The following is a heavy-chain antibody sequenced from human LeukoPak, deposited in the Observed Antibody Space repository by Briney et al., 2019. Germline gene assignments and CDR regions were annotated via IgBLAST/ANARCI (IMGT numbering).Heavy chain of an antibody. V-gene: IGHV1-69*05. Sequence: SVKVSCKASGGTFSSYAISWVRQAPGQGLEWMGGIIPIFGTANYAQKFQGRVTITTDESTSTAYMELSSLRSEDTAVYYCARVISYCSGGSCYQSGGDWFDPWGQGTLVTVSS. J-gene: IGHJ5*02. CDR1: GGTFSSYA. D-gene: IGHD2-15*01. CDR3: ARVISYCSGGSCYQSGGDWFDP. CDR2: IIPIFGTA.